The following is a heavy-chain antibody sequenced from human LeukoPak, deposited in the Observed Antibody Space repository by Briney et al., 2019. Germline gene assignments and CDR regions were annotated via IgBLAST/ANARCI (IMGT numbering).Heavy chain of an antibody. CDR2: IKSKTDGGTT. Sequence: QTGGSLRLSCAASGFTFSNAWMSWVRQAPGKGLEWVGRIKSKTDGGTTDYAAPVKGRFTISRDDSKNTLYLQMNSLKTEDTAVYYCTTDPPLELELQTGWGQETLVTVSS. J-gene: IGHJ4*02. V-gene: IGHV3-15*01. CDR1: GFTFSNAW. CDR3: TTDPPLELELQTG. D-gene: IGHD1-7*01.